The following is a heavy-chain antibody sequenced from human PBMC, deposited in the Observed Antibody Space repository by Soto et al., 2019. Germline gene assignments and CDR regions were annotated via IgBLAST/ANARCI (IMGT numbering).Heavy chain of an antibody. CDR1: GFTFSSYS. CDR3: ARPLTYGGKGSGDFDY. CDR2: ISSSSSYI. Sequence: EVQLVESGGGLVKPGGSLRLSCAASGFTFSSYSMNWVRQAPGKGLEWVSSISSSSSYIYYADSVKGRFTISRDNAKNSLYLQMNSLRAEDTAVYYCARPLTYGGKGSGDFDYWGQGTLVTVSS. V-gene: IGHV3-21*01. D-gene: IGHD2-15*01. J-gene: IGHJ4*02.